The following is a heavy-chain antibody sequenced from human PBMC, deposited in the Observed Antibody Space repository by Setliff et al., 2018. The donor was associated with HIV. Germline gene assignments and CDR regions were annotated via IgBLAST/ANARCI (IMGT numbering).Heavy chain of an antibody. J-gene: IGHJ4*02. Sequence: PGGSLRLSCAASGFTFNTYAMSWVRQAPGKGLEWVSVISGSGASTFYADSVKGRFTIARDNSKNTLYLQMNSLRAEDTAVYYCAGSRGYFVKADWGQGTLVTVSS. D-gene: IGHD3-22*01. CDR3: AGSRGYFVKAD. V-gene: IGHV3-23*01. CDR2: ISGSGAST. CDR1: GFTFNTYA.